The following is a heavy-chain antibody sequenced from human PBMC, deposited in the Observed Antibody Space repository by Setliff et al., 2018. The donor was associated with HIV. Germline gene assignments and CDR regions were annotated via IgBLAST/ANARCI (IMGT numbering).Heavy chain of an antibody. J-gene: IGHJ4*02. CDR1: GDSVNNGGFF. CDR2: VYYRGST. CDR3: ARGTLNYLDY. V-gene: IGHV4-61*08. Sequence: PSETLSLTCSVTGDSVNNGGFFWNWIRQTPGKGLEWIGNVYYRGSTKYNPSLKSRVTLSVDTSKNQFDLKVISVTAADTAVYYCARGTLNYLDYWGQGALVTVSS. D-gene: IGHD2-8*01.